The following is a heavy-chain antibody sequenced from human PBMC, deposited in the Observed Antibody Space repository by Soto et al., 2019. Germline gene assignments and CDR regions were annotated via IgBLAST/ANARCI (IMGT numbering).Heavy chain of an antibody. CDR3: AKVGRPILANYCAS. V-gene: IGHV3-23*01. Sequence: DVQLLESGGDLVQPGGSLRLSCEASGFIFISYAMNWVRQAPGKGLEWVSATGGGGDTTYYEDSVKGRFTISRDNSKRTGILQMNSLRAEETAVYYCAKVGRPILANYCASWGLGTRVTVSP. CDR1: GFIFISYA. CDR2: TGGGGDTT. J-gene: IGHJ4*02.